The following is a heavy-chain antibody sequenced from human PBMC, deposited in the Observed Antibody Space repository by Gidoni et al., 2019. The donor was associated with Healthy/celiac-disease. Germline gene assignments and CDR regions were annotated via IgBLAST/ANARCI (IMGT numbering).Heavy chain of an antibody. CDR2: INPSGGST. CDR3: ARHRHTVTTGYFDY. V-gene: IGHV1-46*01. J-gene: IGHJ4*02. Sequence: QGLEWMGIINPSGGSTSYAQKFQGRVTMTRDTSTSTVYMELSSLRSEDTAVYYCARHRHTVTTGYFDYWGQGTLVTVSS. D-gene: IGHD4-17*01.